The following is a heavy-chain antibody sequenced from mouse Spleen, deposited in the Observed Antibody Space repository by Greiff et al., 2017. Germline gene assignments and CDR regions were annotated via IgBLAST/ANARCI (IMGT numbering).Heavy chain of an antibody. D-gene: IGHD3-2*01. CDR1: GFSLTSYG. CDR3: ASDQDSSGSYAMDY. J-gene: IGHJ4*01. CDR2: IWGGGST. V-gene: IGHV2-6*01. Sequence: VQVVESGPGLVAPSQSLSITCTVSGFSLTSYGVDWVRQSPGKGLEWLGVIWGGGSTNYNSALKSRLSISKDNSKSQVFLKMNSLQTDDTAMYYCASDQDSSGSYAMDYWGQGTSVTVSS.